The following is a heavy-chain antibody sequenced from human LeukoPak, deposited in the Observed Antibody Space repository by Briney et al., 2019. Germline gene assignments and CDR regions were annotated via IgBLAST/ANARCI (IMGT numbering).Heavy chain of an antibody. CDR1: GGPFSGYD. CDR2: INDSGRT. V-gene: IGHV4-34*01. J-gene: IGHJ6*03. D-gene: IGHD1-1*01. CDR3: ARGLYWTSAGMGICFMGV. Sequence: KPSETLSLTCAVFGGPFSGYDWSWVRQTPGKGLEWIGEINDSGRTNYNPSLKSRVTIRLGTSDNQFSLQLTSVTAADTAVYYWARGLYWTSAGMGICFMGVWGTGTTVAVSS.